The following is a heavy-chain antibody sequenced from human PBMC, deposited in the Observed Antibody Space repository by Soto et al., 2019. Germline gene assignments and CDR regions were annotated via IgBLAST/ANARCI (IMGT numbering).Heavy chain of an antibody. V-gene: IGHV3-23*01. CDR1: GFTFSSNA. J-gene: IGHJ6*02. Sequence: EVQLLESGGGLVQPGGSLRLSCAASGFTFSSNAMSWVRQAPGKGLEWVSAISGSGGSTYYADSVKGRFTISRDNSKNTLYLQMNSLRAEDTAVYYCAKSKNREYYYYGMDVWGQGTTVTVSS. CDR2: ISGSGGST. CDR3: AKSKNREYYYYGMDV.